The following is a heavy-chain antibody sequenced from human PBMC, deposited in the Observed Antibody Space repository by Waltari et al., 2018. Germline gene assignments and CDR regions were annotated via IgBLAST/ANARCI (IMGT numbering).Heavy chain of an antibody. CDR1: GGTFSSYA. V-gene: IGHV1-69*05. CDR2: IIPIFGTA. D-gene: IGHD3-10*01. J-gene: IGHJ3*02. CDR3: AKRNYYGPYDAFDI. Sequence: QVQLVQSGAEVKKPGSSVKVSCKASGGTFSSYAISWVRQAPGQGLEWMGGIIPIFGTANYERKFQGRVTITTDESTSTAYMELSSLRSEDTAVYYCAKRNYYGPYDAFDIWGQGTMVTVSS.